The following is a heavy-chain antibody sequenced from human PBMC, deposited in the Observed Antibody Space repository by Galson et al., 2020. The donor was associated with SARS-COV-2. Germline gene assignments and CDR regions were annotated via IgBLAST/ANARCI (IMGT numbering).Heavy chain of an antibody. CDR1: GFSLSTSGVG. CDR2: IYWNDDK. CDR3: AHYSSSRYANYYFDY. Sequence: SGPTLVKPTQTLTLTCTFSGFSLSTSGVGVGWIRQPPGKALEWLALIYWNDDKRYSPSLKSRLTITKDTSKNQVVLTMTNMDPVDTATYYCAHYSSSRYANYYFDYWGQGTLVTVSS. D-gene: IGHD6-13*01. V-gene: IGHV2-5*01. J-gene: IGHJ4*02.